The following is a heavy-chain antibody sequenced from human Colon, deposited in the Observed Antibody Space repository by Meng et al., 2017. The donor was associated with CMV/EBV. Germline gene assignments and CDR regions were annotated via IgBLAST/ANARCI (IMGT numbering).Heavy chain of an antibody. J-gene: IGHJ4*02. D-gene: IGHD1-7*01. V-gene: IGHV1-18*01. CDR1: GYSFTTYG. CDR2: IRTYNGDT. Sequence: ASVKVSCKASGYSFTTYGISWVRQAPGQGLEWMGWIRTYNGDTNYAKNFQGRLTMTTDRSTSTAYMELTSLKSDDTAVYYCARGVTGTPRAFDYWGQGTLVTVSS. CDR3: ARGVTGTPRAFDY.